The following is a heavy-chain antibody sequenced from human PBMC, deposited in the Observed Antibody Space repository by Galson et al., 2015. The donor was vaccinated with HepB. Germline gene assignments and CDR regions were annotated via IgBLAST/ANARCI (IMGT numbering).Heavy chain of an antibody. CDR3: AKQAGNLIRSWHFDY. D-gene: IGHD4-17*01. V-gene: IGHV3-23*03. Sequence: SLRLSCAASGFTFSAFAMSWVRQAPGKGLEWVSGVEKDSSGTYYADSVKGRFTISRDNSKNTLYLQVNSLRAEDTAVYYCAKQAGNLIRSWHFDYWARDPWSLSPQ. J-gene: IGHJ4*02. CDR1: GFTFSAFA. CDR2: VEKDSSGT.